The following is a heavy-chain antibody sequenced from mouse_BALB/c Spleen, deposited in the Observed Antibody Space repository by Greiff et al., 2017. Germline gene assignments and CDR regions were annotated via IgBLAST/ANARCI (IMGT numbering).Heavy chain of an antibody. Sequence: VQLKQSGAELVKPGASVKLSCTASGFNIKDTYMHWVKQRPEQGLEWIGRIDPANGNTKYDPKFQGKATITADTSSNTAYLQLSSLTSEDTAVYYCARGGVVATPLAYWGQGTLVTVSA. V-gene: IGHV14-3*02. CDR2: IDPANGNT. J-gene: IGHJ3*01. CDR3: ARGGVVATPLAY. CDR1: GFNIKDTY. D-gene: IGHD1-1*01.